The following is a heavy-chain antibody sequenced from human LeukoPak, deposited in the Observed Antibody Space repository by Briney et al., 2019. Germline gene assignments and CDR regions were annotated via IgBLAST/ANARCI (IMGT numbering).Heavy chain of an antibody. CDR1: GFTFSSYA. CDR3: ARDVLWFM. CDR2: IKQDGSEK. D-gene: IGHD3-10*01. V-gene: IGHV3-7*01. Sequence: GRSLRLSCAASGFTFSSYAMHWVRQAPGKGLEWVANIKQDGSEKYYVDSVKGRFTISRDNVKNSLYLQMNSLRAEDTAVYYCARDVLWFMWGQGTTVTVSS. J-gene: IGHJ6*02.